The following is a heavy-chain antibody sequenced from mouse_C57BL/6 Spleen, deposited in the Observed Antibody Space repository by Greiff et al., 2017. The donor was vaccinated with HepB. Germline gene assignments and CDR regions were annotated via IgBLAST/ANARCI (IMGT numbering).Heavy chain of an antibody. CDR1: GFNIKDYY. CDR2: IDPEDGET. CDR3: ARDPFAY. J-gene: IGHJ3*01. Sequence: EVKVVESGAELVKPGASVKLSCTASGFNIKDYYMHWVKQRTEQGLEWIGRIDPEDGETKYDPKFQGKATLTVDKPSSTAYMQLSSLTSEDSAVYYCARDPFAYWGQGTLVTVSA. V-gene: IGHV14-2*01.